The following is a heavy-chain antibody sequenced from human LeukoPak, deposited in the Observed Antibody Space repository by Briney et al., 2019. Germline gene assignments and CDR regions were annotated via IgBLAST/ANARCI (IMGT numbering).Heavy chain of an antibody. D-gene: IGHD6-13*01. CDR3: ASSIAAAGIGFDP. Sequence: SVKVSCKASGGTFSSYTISWVRQAPGQGLEWMGRIIPILGIANYAQKFQGRVTITADRSTSTAYMELSSLRSEDTAVYYCASSIAAAGIGFDPWGQGTLVTVSS. J-gene: IGHJ5*02. V-gene: IGHV1-69*02. CDR2: IIPILGIA. CDR1: GGTFSSYT.